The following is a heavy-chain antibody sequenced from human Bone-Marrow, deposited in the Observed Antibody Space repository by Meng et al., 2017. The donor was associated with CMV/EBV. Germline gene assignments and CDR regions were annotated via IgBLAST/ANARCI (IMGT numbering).Heavy chain of an antibody. CDR3: AKEGKRGSQDVDC. J-gene: IGHJ4*02. CDR2: IRDDGNYE. V-gene: IGHV3-30*02. D-gene: IGHD3-10*01. CDR1: GFTFSNYG. Sequence: GGSLRLSCVASGFTFSNYGMHWVRQAPGKGLEWVAFIRDDGNYEKYADSVKGRFIISRDIYKSTLYVQMNSLRSEDTAIYFCAKEGKRGSQDVDCCGQGTLVTVSS.